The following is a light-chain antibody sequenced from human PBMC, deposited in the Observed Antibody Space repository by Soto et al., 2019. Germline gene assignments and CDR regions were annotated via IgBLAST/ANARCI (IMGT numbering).Light chain of an antibody. V-gene: IGLV1-40*01. CDR1: SSNIGAGYD. CDR2: GDN. J-gene: IGLJ3*02. Sequence: QSVLTQPPSVSGAPGQRVTISCTGGSSNIGAGYDVHWYQQLPGAAPKLLIYGDNNRPSGVPDRFSGSKSDTSASLAITGLQAEDGADYYCQSFDSSLSAEVFGGGTKVTVL. CDR3: QSFDSSLSAEV.